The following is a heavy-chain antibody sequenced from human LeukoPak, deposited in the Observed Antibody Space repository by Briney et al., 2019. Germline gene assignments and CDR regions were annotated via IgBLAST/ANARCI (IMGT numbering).Heavy chain of an antibody. Sequence: GASVKVSCKVSGYTLTELSMHWVRQAPGKGLEWMGGFDPEDGETIYAQKFQGRVTMTEDTSTDTAYMELSSLRSEDTAVYYCAIRALRDCSSTSCYWYFDLWGRGTLVTVSS. V-gene: IGHV1-24*01. CDR2: FDPEDGET. D-gene: IGHD2-2*01. CDR3: AIRALRDCSSTSCYWYFDL. CDR1: GYTLTELS. J-gene: IGHJ2*01.